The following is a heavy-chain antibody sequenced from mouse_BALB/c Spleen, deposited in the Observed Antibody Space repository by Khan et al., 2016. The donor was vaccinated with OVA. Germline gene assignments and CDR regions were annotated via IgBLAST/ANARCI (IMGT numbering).Heavy chain of an antibody. D-gene: IGHD1-3*01. J-gene: IGHJ2*01. Sequence: QVQLKQSGPGLVAPSQSLSTICTVLGFSLTSNGVHWVPNPPGKGLEWRGVIWAGGSTNYNSALMSRLSISKDNSKSQVFLKMNSLQTDDTAMYYCARLEDIWGQGTTLTVSS. V-gene: IGHV2-9*02. CDR2: IWAGGST. CDR1: GFSLTSNG. CDR3: ARLEDI.